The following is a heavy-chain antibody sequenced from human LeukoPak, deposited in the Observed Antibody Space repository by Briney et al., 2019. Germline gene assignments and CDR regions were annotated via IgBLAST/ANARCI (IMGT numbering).Heavy chain of an antibody. CDR1: GGSFSGYY. CDR3: ASKRWPNWFDP. Sequence: SETLSLTCAVYGGSFSGYYWSWIRQPPGKGLEWIGEINHSGSTNYNPSLKSRVTISVDTSKNQFSLKLSSVTAADTAVYYCASKRWPNWFDPWGQGTLVTVSS. CDR2: INHSGST. V-gene: IGHV4-34*01. J-gene: IGHJ5*02. D-gene: IGHD4-23*01.